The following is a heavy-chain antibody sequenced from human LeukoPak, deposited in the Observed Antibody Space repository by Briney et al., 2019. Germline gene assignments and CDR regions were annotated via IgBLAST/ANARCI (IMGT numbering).Heavy chain of an antibody. CDR3: ARGTGIRGQ. V-gene: IGHV1-8*01. CDR1: GYTFTSYD. J-gene: IGHJ4*02. D-gene: IGHD3-10*01. Sequence: ASVKVSCKASGYTFTSYDIKWERQVTGHWLEWMGWMNPNSGNTGYAQKFQGRVTMTRNTSISTAYMELSSLRSEDTAVYYCARGTGIRGQWGQGTLVTVSS. CDR2: MNPNSGNT.